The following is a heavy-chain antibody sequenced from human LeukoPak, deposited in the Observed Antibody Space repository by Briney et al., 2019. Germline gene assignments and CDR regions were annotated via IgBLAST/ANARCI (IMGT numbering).Heavy chain of an antibody. CDR2: IYTSGST. Sequence: ETLSLTCTVSGGSISSYYWSWIRQPAGKGLEWIGRIYTSGSTNYNPSLKSRVTMSVDTSKNQFSLKLSSVTAADTAVYYCARSRVRGVIITGRWFDPWGQGTLVTVSS. CDR1: GGSISSYY. CDR3: ARSRVRGVIITGRWFDP. V-gene: IGHV4-4*07. D-gene: IGHD3-10*01. J-gene: IGHJ5*02.